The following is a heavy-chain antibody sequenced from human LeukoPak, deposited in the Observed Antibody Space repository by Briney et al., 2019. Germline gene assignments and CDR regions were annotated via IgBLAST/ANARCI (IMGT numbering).Heavy chain of an antibody. V-gene: IGHV1-18*01. CDR2: ISAYNGHT. J-gene: IGHJ4*02. CDR3: VRELDSGYDQLDY. CDR1: GGTFSSYA. D-gene: IGHD5-12*01. Sequence: ASVKVSCKASGGTFSSYAISWVRQAPGQGLEWVGWISAYNGHTNYAQNLQDRVTMTTDTSTSTAFMELRSLRSDDTAVYYCVRELDSGYDQLDYWGQGTLVTVSS.